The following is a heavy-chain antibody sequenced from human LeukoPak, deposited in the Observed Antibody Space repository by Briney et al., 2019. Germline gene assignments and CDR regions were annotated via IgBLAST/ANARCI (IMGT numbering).Heavy chain of an antibody. CDR3: ARDLVRGVIIV. V-gene: IGHV3-66*02. Sequence: GGSLRLSCAASGFTFDDYGMSWVRQAPGKGLEWVSVIYSGGSTYYADSVKGRFTISRDNSKNTLYLQMNSLRAEDTAVYYCARDLVRGVIIVWGQGTLVTVSS. CDR2: IYSGGST. J-gene: IGHJ4*02. CDR1: GFTFDDYG. D-gene: IGHD3-10*01.